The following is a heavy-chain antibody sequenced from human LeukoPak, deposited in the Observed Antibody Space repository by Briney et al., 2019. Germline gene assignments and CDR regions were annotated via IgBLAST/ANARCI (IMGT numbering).Heavy chain of an antibody. Sequence: GASVKVSCKASGGTLNTHIFTWVRQAPGQGLEWMGKITPIIDSSKYAPQFQSRLTITADKYTGTVYMDLTSLRSDDTAVYYCARVNLRGSQYNWFDPWGQGTLVTVSS. V-gene: IGHV1-69*08. J-gene: IGHJ5*02. CDR3: ARVNLRGSQYNWFDP. D-gene: IGHD3-10*01. CDR2: ITPIIDSS. CDR1: GGTLNTHI.